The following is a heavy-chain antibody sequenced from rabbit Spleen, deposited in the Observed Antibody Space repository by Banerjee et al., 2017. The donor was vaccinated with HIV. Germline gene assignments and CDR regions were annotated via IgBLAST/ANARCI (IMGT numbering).Heavy chain of an antibody. CDR3: ARDAGTGDYIDVYFDL. D-gene: IGHD8-1*01. Sequence: QELVESAGGLVNPGGSLTLTCTASGFSLSSYYMNCVRQAPGKGLEWIGYIDPVFGITYYANWVNGRFTISKSSSTTVTMQMTSLTAADTATYFCARDAGTGDYIDVYFDLWGPGTLVTVS. CDR1: GFSLSSYY. CDR2: IDPVFGIT. V-gene: IGHV1S40*01. J-gene: IGHJ4*01.